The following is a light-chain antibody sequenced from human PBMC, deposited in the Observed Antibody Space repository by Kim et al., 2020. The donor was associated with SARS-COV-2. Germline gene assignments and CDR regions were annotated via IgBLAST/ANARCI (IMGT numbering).Light chain of an antibody. V-gene: IGKV3-15*01. CDR2: GAS. J-gene: IGKJ4*01. CDR1: QSVSSN. Sequence: EIVMTQSPATLSVSPGERATLSCRASQSVSSNLAWYQQKPGQPPRLLIYGASTRATGIPARFSGSGSGTEFTLTISSLQSEDFAIYYCQQCNNWPLTFGGGTKVDIK. CDR3: QQCNNWPLT.